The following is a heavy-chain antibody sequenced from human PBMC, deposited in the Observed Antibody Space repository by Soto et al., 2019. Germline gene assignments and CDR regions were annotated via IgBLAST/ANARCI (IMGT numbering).Heavy chain of an antibody. J-gene: IGHJ4*02. CDR1: GYTFTGYY. D-gene: IGHD5-18*01. CDR3: AGSHLRDTSMADFDY. Sequence: GASVKVSCKASGYTFTGYYMHWVRQAPGQGLEWMGWINPNSGGTNYAQKFQGRVAMTRDTSINTAYMELNRLRSDDTAVYYCAGSHLRDTSMADFDYWGQGTLVTVSS. V-gene: IGHV1-2*02. CDR2: INPNSGGT.